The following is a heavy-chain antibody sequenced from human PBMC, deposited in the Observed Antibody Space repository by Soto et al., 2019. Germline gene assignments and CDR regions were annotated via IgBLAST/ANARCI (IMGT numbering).Heavy chain of an antibody. V-gene: IGHV3-30*18. CDR2: ISYDGSIK. CDR1: GFTFSSYG. Sequence: QVQLVESGGGVVQPGRSLRLSCAASGFTFSSYGMHWVRQAPGKGLEWVAAISYDGSIKLYADSVKGRFTSSRDNSKNTLYLQMNSLRAEDTAVYYCAKGKLHPTGTTPEFDYWGQGTLVTVSS. CDR3: AKGKLHPTGTTPEFDY. J-gene: IGHJ4*02. D-gene: IGHD1-7*01.